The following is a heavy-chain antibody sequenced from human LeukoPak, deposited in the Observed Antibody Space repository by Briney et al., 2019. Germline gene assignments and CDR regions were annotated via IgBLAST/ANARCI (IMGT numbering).Heavy chain of an antibody. D-gene: IGHD5-12*01. Sequence: GGSLRLSCAASGFTFSSYSMNWVRQAPGKGLEWVSSISSSSSYIYYADSVKGRFTISRDNAKNSLYLQMNSLRAEDTAVYYCAREYIVATMGWFDPWGQGTLVTVSS. CDR2: ISSSSSYI. J-gene: IGHJ5*02. V-gene: IGHV3-21*01. CDR1: GFTFSSYS. CDR3: AREYIVATMGWFDP.